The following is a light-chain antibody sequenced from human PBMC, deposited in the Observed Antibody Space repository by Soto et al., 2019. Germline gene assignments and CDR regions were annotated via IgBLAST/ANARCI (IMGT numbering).Light chain of an antibody. CDR1: QSIRNY. V-gene: IGKV3-11*01. Sequence: EVVLTQSPATLSLSPGERVTLSCRASQSIRNYLAWYQQKPGQAPRLVIYDASNRATDIPARFSGSGSGADFTLTISSLKPEDVAVYFCQKRRNWPLTFGGGTKVEIK. CDR2: DAS. J-gene: IGKJ4*01. CDR3: QKRRNWPLT.